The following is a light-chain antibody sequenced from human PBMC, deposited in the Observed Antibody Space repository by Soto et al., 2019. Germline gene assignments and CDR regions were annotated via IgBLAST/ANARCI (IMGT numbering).Light chain of an antibody. CDR2: DVS. Sequence: QSALTQPRSVSGSPGQSVTISCTGTSSDVGGYNYVSWYQQHPGKAPKVMIYDVSKRPSGVPDRFSGSKSGNTASLTISGLQAEAEADYYCCSHAGSYTYVFGTGTKLPS. CDR1: SSDVGGYNY. V-gene: IGLV2-11*01. J-gene: IGLJ1*01. CDR3: CSHAGSYTYV.